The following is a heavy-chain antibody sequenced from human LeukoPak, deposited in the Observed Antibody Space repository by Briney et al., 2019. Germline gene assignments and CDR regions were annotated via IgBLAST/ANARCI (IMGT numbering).Heavy chain of an antibody. D-gene: IGHD5-24*01. CDR1: GFSLSTSGMC. Sequence: SGPTLVNPTQTLTLTCTFSGFSLSTSGMCVSWIRQLPGKALEWLARIDWDDDKYYSTSLKTRLTISKDTSKNQVVLTMTNMDPVDTATYYCARIHGDGYNPGAFDIWGQGTMVTVSS. CDR2: IDWDDDK. CDR3: ARIHGDGYNPGAFDI. J-gene: IGHJ3*02. V-gene: IGHV2-70*11.